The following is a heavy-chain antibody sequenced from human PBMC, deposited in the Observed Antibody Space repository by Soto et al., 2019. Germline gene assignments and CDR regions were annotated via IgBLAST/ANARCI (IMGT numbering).Heavy chain of an antibody. CDR3: ARSSPPYYYYYGMDV. CDR1: GFTFSSYS. V-gene: IGHV3-21*01. J-gene: IGHJ6*02. CDR2: ISSSSSYI. D-gene: IGHD6-13*01. Sequence: PGGSLRLSCAASGFTFSSYSMNWVRQAPGKGLEWVSSISSSSSYIYYADSVKGRFTISRDNAKNSLYLQMNSLRAEDTAVYYCARSSPPYYYYYGMDVWGQGTTVTVFS.